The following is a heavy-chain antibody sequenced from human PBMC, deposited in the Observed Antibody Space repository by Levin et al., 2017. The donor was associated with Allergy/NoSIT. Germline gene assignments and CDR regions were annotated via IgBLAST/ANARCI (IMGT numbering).Heavy chain of an antibody. J-gene: IGHJ3*02. Sequence: PGGSLRLSCAASGFTFDDYAMHWVRQAPGKGLEWVSGISWNSGSIGYADSVKGRFTISRDNAKNSLYLQMNSLRAEDTALYYCAKAGGRGWNYVGYAFDIWGQGTMVTVSS. D-gene: IGHD1-7*01. V-gene: IGHV3-9*01. CDR2: ISWNSGSI. CDR3: AKAGGRGWNYVGYAFDI. CDR1: GFTFDDYA.